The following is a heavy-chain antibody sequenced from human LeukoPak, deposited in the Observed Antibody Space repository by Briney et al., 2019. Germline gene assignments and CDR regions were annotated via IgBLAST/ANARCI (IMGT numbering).Heavy chain of an antibody. V-gene: IGHV4-59*10. CDR3: ARSSESYDSSGYYSYYFDY. Sequence: SETLSLTCAVYGGSFSGYYWSWIRQPAGKGLEWIGRIYTSGSTNYNPSLKSRGTISVDTSENQYSLKLSSVTAADTAVYYCARSSESYDSSGYYSYYFDYWGQGTLVTVSS. CDR2: IYTSGST. D-gene: IGHD3-22*01. J-gene: IGHJ4*02. CDR1: GGSFSGYY.